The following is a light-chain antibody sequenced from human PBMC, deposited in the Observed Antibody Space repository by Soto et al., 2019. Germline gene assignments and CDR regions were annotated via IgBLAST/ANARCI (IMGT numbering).Light chain of an antibody. CDR2: GAS. CDR3: QQYGSSPEWT. Sequence: EIVLTQSPGTLSLSPGERATLSCRASQSVSSSYLAWYQQKPGQAPRLVIYGASSRATGIPDRFSGSGSGTDFTLTISRLEPEDFAVYYCQQYGSSPEWTFGQGTKVDI. J-gene: IGKJ1*01. CDR1: QSVSSSY. V-gene: IGKV3-20*01.